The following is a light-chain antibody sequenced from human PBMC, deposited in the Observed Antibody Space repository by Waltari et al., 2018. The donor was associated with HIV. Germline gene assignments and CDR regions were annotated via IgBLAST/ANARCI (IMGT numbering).Light chain of an antibody. CDR1: NLGNPY. V-gene: IGLV3-1*01. CDR3: QAWDGDTVI. J-gene: IGLJ2*01. CDR2: KDR. Sequence: DLSQDPAVSVSPGQTVTLACFGENLGNPYTSWFKQKEGKPPVLVLYKDRTRPSGIPDRFSGSTCGDTASLIISDAQAVDEAEYFCQAWDGDTVIFGGGTKLTVL.